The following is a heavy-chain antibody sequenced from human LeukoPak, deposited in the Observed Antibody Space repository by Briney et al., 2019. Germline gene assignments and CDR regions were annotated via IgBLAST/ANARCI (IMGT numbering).Heavy chain of an antibody. CDR1: GFSFSDYN. V-gene: IGHV3-11*01. D-gene: IGHD3-9*01. J-gene: IGHJ6*02. CDR2: ITDSGSTV. Sequence: GGSLRLSCAASGFSFSDYNMNWVRQAPGKGLEWVSYITDSGSTVHYADSVKGRFTISRDNAKNSLYLQMNSLRAEDTAVYYCARSIGLTGGGVDVWGQGTTVTVSS. CDR3: ARSIGLTGGGVDV.